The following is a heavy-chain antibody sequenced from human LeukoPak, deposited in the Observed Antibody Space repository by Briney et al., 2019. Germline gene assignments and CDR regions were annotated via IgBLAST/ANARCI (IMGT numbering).Heavy chain of an antibody. J-gene: IGHJ4*02. V-gene: IGHV3-30*18. Sequence: QTGGSLRLSCAASGFTFSDYGMHWVRQAPGKGLEGVAVMSYEGTNKYYADSVKGRFTISRDNSKNTLYLQMNSLRAEDTAVYYCAKDVERLDYFDYCGQGTLVTVSS. CDR2: MSYEGTNK. D-gene: IGHD3-9*01. CDR1: GFTFSDYG. CDR3: AKDVERLDYFDY.